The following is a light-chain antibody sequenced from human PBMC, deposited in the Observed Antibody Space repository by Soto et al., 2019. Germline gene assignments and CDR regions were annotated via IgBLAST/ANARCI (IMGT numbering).Light chain of an antibody. CDR1: SSNIGSNY. CDR2: KYN. V-gene: IGLV1-47*03. Sequence: QSVLAQPPSASGTPGQRVTISGSGNSSNIGSNYVYWYQHLPGTAPKLVIYKYNQRPSGVPDRFSGSKSGTSASLAISGLLSEDEADHYCASWDDSLSRYVFVKGTTVTVL. J-gene: IGLJ1*01. CDR3: ASWDDSLSRYV.